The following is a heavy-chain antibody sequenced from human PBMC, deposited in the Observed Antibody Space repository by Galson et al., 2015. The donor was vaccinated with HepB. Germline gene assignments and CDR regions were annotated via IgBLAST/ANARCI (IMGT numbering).Heavy chain of an antibody. Sequence: LSLTCTVSGGSVSSGSYYWSWIRQPPGKGLEWIGYIYYSGSTNYNPSLKSRVTISVDTSKNQFSLKLSSVTAADTAVYYCARGYYGSGSFDLWGRGTLVTVSS. CDR3: ARGYYGSGSFDL. J-gene: IGHJ2*01. V-gene: IGHV4-61*01. D-gene: IGHD3-10*01. CDR2: IYYSGST. CDR1: GGSVSSGSYY.